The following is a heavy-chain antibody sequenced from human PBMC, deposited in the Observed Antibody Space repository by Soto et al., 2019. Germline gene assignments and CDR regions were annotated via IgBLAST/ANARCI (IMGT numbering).Heavy chain of an antibody. CDR1: GGSISSYY. CDR3: ARNTMVRGVISSPMDV. Sequence: SETLSLTCTVSGGSISSYYWSWIRQPPGKGLEWIGYIYYSGSTNYNPSLKSRVTISVDTPKNQFSLELSSVTAADTAVYYCARNTMVRGVISSPMDVWGQGTTVTVSS. D-gene: IGHD3-10*01. J-gene: IGHJ6*02. CDR2: IYYSGST. V-gene: IGHV4-59*01.